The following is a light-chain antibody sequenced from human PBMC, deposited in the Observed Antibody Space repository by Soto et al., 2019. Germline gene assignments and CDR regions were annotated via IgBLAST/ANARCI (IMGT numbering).Light chain of an antibody. CDR1: SSDVGGYNE. V-gene: IGLV2-14*03. Sequence: QSVLTQPASVSGSPGQSTTISCTGTSSDVGGYNEVSWYQQRPGKAPKLMIYDVTNRPSGVSNRYSGSKSGNTASLTISRLQAEYEAYYYCTSHAAGSTLIFGGGTKVTVL. CDR2: DVT. CDR3: TSHAAGSTLI. J-gene: IGLJ2*01.